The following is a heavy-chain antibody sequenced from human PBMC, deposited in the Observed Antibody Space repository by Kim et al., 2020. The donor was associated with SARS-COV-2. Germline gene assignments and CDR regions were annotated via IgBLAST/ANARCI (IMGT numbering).Heavy chain of an antibody. J-gene: IGHJ5*02. CDR1: GASIGSGGYY. V-gene: IGHV4-31*03. D-gene: IGHD3-10*01. Sequence: SETLSLTCTVSGASIGSGGYYWSWIRQHPGKGLEWIGYIYFSGNTDYNPSLKSRTTMSVDTSKNQFSLELNSVTAADTAVYYCARDRSFGSGSPFDPWGQTLLVTVSS. CDR3: ARDRSFGSGSPFDP. CDR2: IYFSGNT.